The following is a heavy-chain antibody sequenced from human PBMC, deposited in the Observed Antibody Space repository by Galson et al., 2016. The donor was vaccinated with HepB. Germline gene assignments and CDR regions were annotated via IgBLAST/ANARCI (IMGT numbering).Heavy chain of an antibody. CDR2: ILYSGNT. Sequence: QVQLQESGPGLVKPSETLSLTCTVSGGSVSSGSYYWSWVRQPPGKALEWIGYILYSGNTNYNPSLWSRVTISLATSRNQFCLNLRSVTAADTAVYYCASPIHLWALEYWGQGTLVTVSS. D-gene: IGHD5-18*01. CDR1: GGSVSSGSYY. V-gene: IGHV4-61*01. CDR3: ASPIHLWALEY. J-gene: IGHJ4*02.